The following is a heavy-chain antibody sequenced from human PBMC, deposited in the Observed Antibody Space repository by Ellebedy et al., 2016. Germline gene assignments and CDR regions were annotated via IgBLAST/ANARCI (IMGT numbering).Heavy chain of an antibody. CDR3: ARGNYGLDV. Sequence: GGSLRLSCAASGFPFSNHAVHWVRQAPGKGLEWVALISYDGIKKYYLDSVKGRFTTSRDTSQSTVYLQMSSLRGEDTAVYYCARGNYGLDVWGQGTTVTVS. CDR2: ISYDGIKK. CDR1: GFPFSNHA. V-gene: IGHV3-30*04. J-gene: IGHJ6*02.